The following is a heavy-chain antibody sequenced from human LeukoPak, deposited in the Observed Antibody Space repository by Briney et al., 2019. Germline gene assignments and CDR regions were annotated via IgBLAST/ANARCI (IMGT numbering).Heavy chain of an antibody. CDR3: ARELDSWFGELLRYYYYGMGV. J-gene: IGHJ6*02. V-gene: IGHV3-33*01. CDR1: GFTFSSYG. D-gene: IGHD3-10*01. CDR2: IWYDGSNK. Sequence: GGSLRLSCAASGFTFSSYGMHWVRQAPGKGLEWVAVIWYDGSNKYYADSVKGRFTISRDNSKNTLYLQMNSLRAEDTAVYYCARELDSWFGELLRYYYYGMGVWGQGTTVTVSS.